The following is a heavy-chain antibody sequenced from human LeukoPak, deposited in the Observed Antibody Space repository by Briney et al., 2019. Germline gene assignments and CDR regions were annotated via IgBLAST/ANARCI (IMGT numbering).Heavy chain of an antibody. D-gene: IGHD1-26*01. Sequence: PGGSLRLSCAASGFTFSSYAMHWVRQAPGKGLEWVAVISYDGSNKYYADSVKGRFTISRDNSKTTLYLQMNSLRAEDTAVYYCARDKKWDLLRGYFDYWGQGTLVTVSS. J-gene: IGHJ4*02. CDR1: GFTFSSYA. CDR3: ARDKKWDLLRGYFDY. CDR2: ISYDGSNK. V-gene: IGHV3-30-3*01.